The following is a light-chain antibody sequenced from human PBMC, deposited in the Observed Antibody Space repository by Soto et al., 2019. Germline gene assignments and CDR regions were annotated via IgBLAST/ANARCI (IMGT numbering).Light chain of an antibody. CDR2: DDD. Sequence: QSVLTQPASVSGSPGQSITISCSGSSSNIGGNSVSWYQQLPGTAPKLLIYDDDKRPSGIPDRFSGSKSGTSATLGITGFRTGDEADYYCGSWDSSLSAHVFGTGTKVTVL. CDR1: SSNIGGNS. CDR3: GSWDSSLSAHV. J-gene: IGLJ1*01. V-gene: IGLV1-51*01.